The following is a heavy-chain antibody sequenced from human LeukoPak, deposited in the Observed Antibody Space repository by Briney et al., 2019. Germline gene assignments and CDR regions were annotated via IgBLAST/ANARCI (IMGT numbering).Heavy chain of an antibody. V-gene: IGHV4-34*01. CDR2: INDSGRT. CDR3: AGRWNYGRNYYIDV. J-gene: IGHJ6*03. CDR1: GGSFSNYY. Sequence: PSETLSLTCAVYGGSFSNYYWSWIRQTPGKGMEWIGEINDSGRTNYNPSLMSRVTVSVDTSKNQFSLRLTSVTATDTAVYYCAGRWNYGRNYYIDVWGKGAAVSVSS. D-gene: IGHD1-7*01.